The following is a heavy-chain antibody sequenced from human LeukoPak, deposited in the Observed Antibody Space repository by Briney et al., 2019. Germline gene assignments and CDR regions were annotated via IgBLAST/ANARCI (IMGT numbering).Heavy chain of an antibody. CDR3: ARGVVTTSGYLDF. Sequence: GASVKVSCKASGYTFTNYYMHWVRQAPGQGLEWMGIINPNGGSTKYAQTLQGRVTMTTDPSTNTVYMDLSSLRSEDTAVYYCARGVVTTSGYLDFWGQGTLVTVSS. CDR1: GYTFTNYY. J-gene: IGHJ4*02. V-gene: IGHV1-46*01. D-gene: IGHD2-21*02. CDR2: INPNGGST.